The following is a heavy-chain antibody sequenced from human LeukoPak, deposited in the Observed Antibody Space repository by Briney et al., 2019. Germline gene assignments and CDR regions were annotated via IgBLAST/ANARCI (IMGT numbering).Heavy chain of an antibody. D-gene: IGHD2-15*01. CDR2: TYYSGST. J-gene: IGHJ4*02. CDR3: ARSPRGSRQDY. Sequence: SETLPLTCTVSGGSISSYYWSWIRQPPGKGLEWIGYTYYSGSTNYNPSLKSRVTISVDTSKNQFSLKLSSVTAADTAVYYCARSPRGSRQDYWGQGTLVTVSS. V-gene: IGHV4-59*01. CDR1: GGSISSYY.